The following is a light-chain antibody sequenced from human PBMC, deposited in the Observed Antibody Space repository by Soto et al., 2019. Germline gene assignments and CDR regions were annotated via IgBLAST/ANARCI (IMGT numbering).Light chain of an antibody. CDR3: SSYTSSITLV. Sequence: QSALTQPASVSGSPGQSITISCTGTSSDVGGYNYVSWYQQHPGKAPKLMIYDVDNRPSGVSNRFSGSRSGNTASLTISRLQAEDEADYYCSSYTSSITLVFGGGTKLTVL. J-gene: IGLJ2*01. CDR1: SSDVGGYNY. CDR2: DVD. V-gene: IGLV2-14*01.